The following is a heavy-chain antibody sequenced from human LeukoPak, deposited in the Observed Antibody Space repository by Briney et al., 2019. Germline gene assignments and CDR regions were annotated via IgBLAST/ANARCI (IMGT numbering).Heavy chain of an antibody. CDR2: ISSSSSTI. Sequence: GGSLRLSCAASGFTFSSYSMNWVRQAPGKGLEWVSYISSSSSTIYYADSVKGRFTISRDNAKNSLYLQMNSLRAEDTAVYYCARVARPTDNDYWGQGTLVTVSS. CDR1: GFTFSSYS. J-gene: IGHJ4*02. CDR3: ARVARPTDNDY. D-gene: IGHD6-6*01. V-gene: IGHV3-48*01.